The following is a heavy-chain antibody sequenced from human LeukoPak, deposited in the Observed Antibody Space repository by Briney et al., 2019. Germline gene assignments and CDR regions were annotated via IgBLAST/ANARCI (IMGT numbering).Heavy chain of an antibody. J-gene: IGHJ3*02. D-gene: IGHD4-23*01. Sequence: SETLSLTCTVSARSISTYYWSWIRQPPGKGLEWIGCVYYSGSTNYNPSLKSRGTMSVDTSKNQFSLKLSSVTAADTAVYYCASGSITVVPAFDIWGQGTMVTVSS. V-gene: IGHV4-59*12. CDR1: ARSISTYY. CDR3: ASGSITVVPAFDI. CDR2: VYYSGST.